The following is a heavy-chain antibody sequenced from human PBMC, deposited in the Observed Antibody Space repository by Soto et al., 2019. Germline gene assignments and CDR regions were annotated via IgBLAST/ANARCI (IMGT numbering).Heavy chain of an antibody. J-gene: IGHJ5*02. D-gene: IGHD3-3*02. CDR1: GDSISSYF. Sequence: SETLSLTYTVSGDSISSYFWSWIRQPPGKGLEWIGYVYSTEITNYNPSLKSRVAMSIDTSKNQFSLKVRSVTAADTAVYYCARGSEAFFDPWGQGSLVIVSS. CDR3: ARGSEAFFDP. V-gene: IGHV4-59*01. CDR2: VYSTEIT.